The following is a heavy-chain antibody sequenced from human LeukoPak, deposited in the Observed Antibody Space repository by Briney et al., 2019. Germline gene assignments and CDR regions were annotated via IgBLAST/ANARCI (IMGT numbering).Heavy chain of an antibody. V-gene: IGHV4-34*01. CDR2: SNHGGSP. CDR3: ASGYYDSSGYYYFDY. D-gene: IGHD3-22*01. Sequence: SETLSLTCAVYGGSFSGYYWSWIRQPPGKGLEWIGESNHGGSPNYIPSLKSRVTISVDTSKNQFSLKLSSVTAADTAVYYCASGYYDSSGYYYFDYWGQGTLVTVSS. J-gene: IGHJ4*02. CDR1: GGSFSGYY.